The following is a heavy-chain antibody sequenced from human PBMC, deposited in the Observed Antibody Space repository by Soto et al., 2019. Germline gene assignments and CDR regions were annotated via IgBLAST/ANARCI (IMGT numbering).Heavy chain of an antibody. J-gene: IGHJ4*02. V-gene: IGHV1-18*01. CDR2: ISAYNGNT. D-gene: IGHD6-19*01. Sequence: ASVKACCKASGDAYTIYGMSWLRQAPGQGLEWMGWISAYNGNTNYAQKLQGRVTMTTDTSTSTAYMELMSLRSADTAVSYCARDLTVEYSSGWYTIDYWGQGTLVSVYS. CDR1: GDAYTIYG. CDR3: ARDLTVEYSSGWYTIDY.